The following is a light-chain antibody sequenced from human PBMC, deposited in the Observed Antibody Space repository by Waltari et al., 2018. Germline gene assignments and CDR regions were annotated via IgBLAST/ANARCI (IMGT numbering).Light chain of an antibody. CDR1: HSISSH. V-gene: IGKV3-15*01. CDR3: QEYNIWPPWA. CDR2: GAS. J-gene: IGKJ1*01. Sequence: EIVMTQSPATLSVSPGARATLSCMASHSISSHLAWYQQKPGQAPRLLVYGASTRATGIPARFSGSVSGTEFTLTINSLQSEDVAVYYCQEYNIWPPWAFGQGTKVEIK.